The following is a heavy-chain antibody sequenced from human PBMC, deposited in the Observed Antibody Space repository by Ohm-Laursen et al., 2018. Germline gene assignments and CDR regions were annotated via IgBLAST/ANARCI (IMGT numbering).Heavy chain of an antibody. Sequence: SLRLSCAASGFTFSTYWMNWFRQAPGKGLESVASINQDGSEKYFVDSARGRFTISRDNAKNSLFLQMNSLRVEDTAVYYCAKGRDLTGGWGQGTLVIVSS. CDR2: INQDGSEK. D-gene: IGHD2-8*02. CDR1: GFTFSTYW. J-gene: IGHJ4*02. CDR3: AKGRDLTGG. V-gene: IGHV3-7*01.